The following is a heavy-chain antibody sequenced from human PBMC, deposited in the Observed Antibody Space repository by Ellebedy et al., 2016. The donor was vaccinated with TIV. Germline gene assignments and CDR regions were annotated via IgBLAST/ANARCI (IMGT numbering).Heavy chain of an antibody. CDR2: IYSGGST. J-gene: IGHJ4*02. Sequence: GGSLRLSCAASGFTVSSNYMSWVRQAPGKGLEWVSVIYSGGSTYYADSVKGRFTISRDNSKNTLYLQMNSLRAEDTAVYYCAREGSGYSSGWFWGQGTLVTVSS. V-gene: IGHV3-53*01. CDR3: AREGSGYSSGWF. CDR1: GFTVSSNY. D-gene: IGHD6-19*01.